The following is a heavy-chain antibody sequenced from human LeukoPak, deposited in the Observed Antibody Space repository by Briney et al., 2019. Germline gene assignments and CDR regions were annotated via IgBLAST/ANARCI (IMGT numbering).Heavy chain of an antibody. CDR3: ARRRPKIVKHYGVPDY. CDR2: IYYSGST. V-gene: IGHV4-39*01. D-gene: IGHD4-17*01. Sequence: SETLPLTCTVSGGSISSSLYYWGWIRQPPGKGLEWIGSIYYSGSTYYNPSLKSRVTISVDTSKNQFSLKLTSVTAADTAVYYCARRRPKIVKHYGVPDYWGQGTLVTVSS. J-gene: IGHJ4*02. CDR1: GGSISSSLYY.